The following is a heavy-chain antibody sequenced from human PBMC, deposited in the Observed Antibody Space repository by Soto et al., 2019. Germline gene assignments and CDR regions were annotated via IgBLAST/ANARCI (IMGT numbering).Heavy chain of an antibody. CDR2: ISSGSSNI. D-gene: IGHD2-15*01. CDR3: ASTTVVAATFDF. CDR1: GFAFRSYN. V-gene: IGHV3-21*01. Sequence: EVQLVESGGGLVKPGGSLTLSCGASGFAFRSYNMNWVRQAPGKGLEWVASISSGSSNIYYADSVKGRFTISRDNAKNSLYLQMYSLRAEDSAVFYCASTTVVAATFDFRGQGTLVTVSS. J-gene: IGHJ4*02.